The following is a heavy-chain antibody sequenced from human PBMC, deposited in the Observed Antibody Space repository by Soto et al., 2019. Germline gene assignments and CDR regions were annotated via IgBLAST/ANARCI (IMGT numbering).Heavy chain of an antibody. V-gene: IGHV3-73*01. J-gene: IGHJ5*02. CDR2: IRSKANSYAT. CDR1: GFTFSGSA. Sequence: GGSLRLSCAASGFTFSGSAMHWVRQASGKGLEWVGRIRSKANSYATAYAASVKGRFTISRDDSKNTAYLQMNSLKTEDTAVYYCTRNFDVVVTATRGNWFDPWGQGTLVTVSS. D-gene: IGHD2-21*02. CDR3: TRNFDVVVTATRGNWFDP.